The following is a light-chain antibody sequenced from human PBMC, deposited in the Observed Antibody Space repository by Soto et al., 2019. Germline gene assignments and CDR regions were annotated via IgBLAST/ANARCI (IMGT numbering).Light chain of an antibody. V-gene: IGKV2-24*01. J-gene: IGKJ2*01. CDR1: QSLVHSDGNTY. Sequence: DIVLTQTPLSSPVTLGQPASISCRSNQSLVHSDGNTYLNWLQQRPGQPPRLLIYKISNRLSGVLDGLIGSGAGTDFTLKISGVEAEDVWVDYCMQDKQFRLYTFGQGTKLEIK. CDR3: MQDKQFRLYT. CDR2: KIS.